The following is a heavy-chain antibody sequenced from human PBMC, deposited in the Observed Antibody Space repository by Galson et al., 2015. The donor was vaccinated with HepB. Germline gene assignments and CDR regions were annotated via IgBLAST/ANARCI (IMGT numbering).Heavy chain of an antibody. D-gene: IGHD2-15*01. CDR1: GGSFSGYY. V-gene: IGHV4-34*01. Sequence: ETLSLTCAVYGGSFSGYYWSWIRQPPGKGLEWIGEINHSGSTNYNPSLKSRVTISVDTSKNQFSLKLSSVTAADTAVYYCARVQSLPDIVVVVAAYYYFDYWGQGTLVTVSS. CDR2: INHSGST. J-gene: IGHJ4*02. CDR3: ARVQSLPDIVVVVAAYYYFDY.